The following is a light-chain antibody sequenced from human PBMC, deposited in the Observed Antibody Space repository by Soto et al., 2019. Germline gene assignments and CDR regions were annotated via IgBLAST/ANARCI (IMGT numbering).Light chain of an antibody. Sequence: QSALTQPPSASGYPGQSVTIPYTGTSSDVGATDYVSWYKLHPGKAPKLIIYEVSNRPSGVTDRFSGSKSGNTASLTVSVLKFEDEADYSCISHPGDSNVFGTGTKLTVL. V-gene: IGLV2-8*01. CDR1: SSDVGATDY. CDR2: EVS. CDR3: ISHPGDSNV. J-gene: IGLJ1*01.